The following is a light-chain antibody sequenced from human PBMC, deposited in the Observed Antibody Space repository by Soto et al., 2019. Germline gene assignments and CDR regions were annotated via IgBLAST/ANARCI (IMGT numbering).Light chain of an antibody. V-gene: IGKV3-20*01. CDR3: QEYGSSRWT. CDR1: QSVSSAY. Sequence: EIVLTQSPGTLSLSPGERATLSCRASQSVSSAYLAWYQQKLGQAPRLLIYCSSNSATAIPERFSGSGSGTDFTLTISRLEPEDLAVYYCQEYGSSRWTFGQGTKVEIK. CDR2: CSS. J-gene: IGKJ1*01.